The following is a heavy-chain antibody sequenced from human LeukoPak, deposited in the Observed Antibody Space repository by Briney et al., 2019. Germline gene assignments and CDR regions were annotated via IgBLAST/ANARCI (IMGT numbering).Heavy chain of an antibody. Sequence: GGSLRLSCAASGFTFSSYGMHWVRQAPGKGQEWVAVISYDGSNKYYADSVKGRFTISRDNSKNTLYLQMDSLRAEDTAAYYCAKESSGWNEVDYWGQGTLVTVSS. J-gene: IGHJ4*02. CDR1: GFTFSSYG. D-gene: IGHD6-19*01. V-gene: IGHV3-30*18. CDR2: ISYDGSNK. CDR3: AKESSGWNEVDY.